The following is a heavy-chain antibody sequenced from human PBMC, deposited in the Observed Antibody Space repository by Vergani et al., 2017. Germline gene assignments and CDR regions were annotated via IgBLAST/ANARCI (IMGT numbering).Heavy chain of an antibody. D-gene: IGHD3-10*01. CDR2: IYSGDET. V-gene: IGHV3-66*02. CDR1: GSTVSGNY. J-gene: IGHJ5*02. Sequence: ELQLVESGGGLVQPGGSLRLSCAASGSTVSGNYMTWVRQAPGKGLEWVSHIYSGDETYSADSVKGRVTISRDTSKNTLHLQLNNLRVEDTAVYYCARGKYYGSETYVDPWGQGTLVTVSS. CDR3: ARGKYYGSETYVDP.